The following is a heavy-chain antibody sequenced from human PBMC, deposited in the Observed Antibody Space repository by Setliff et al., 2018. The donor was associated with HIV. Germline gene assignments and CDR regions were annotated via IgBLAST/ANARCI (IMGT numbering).Heavy chain of an antibody. CDR1: GETFNDYF. V-gene: IGHV4-34*01. D-gene: IGHD3-22*01. CDR2: LNHSGNI. CDR3: ARGREVIRDTYYSYFYMEV. Sequence: SETLSLTCAVYGETFNDYFWTWIRQSPGKGLEWIGELNHSGNINQNPSLKGGFTLSVDTSKNQFSLRLNSVTAADTAVYYCARGREVIRDTYYSYFYMEVWSRGTAVTVSS. J-gene: IGHJ6*04.